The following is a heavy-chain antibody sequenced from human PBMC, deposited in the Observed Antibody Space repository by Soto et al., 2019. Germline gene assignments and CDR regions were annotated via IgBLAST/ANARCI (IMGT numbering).Heavy chain of an antibody. V-gene: IGHV3-23*01. CDR2: GGSGGSR. CDR1: GFTFSTYG. Sequence: GGSLRLSCVTSGFTFSTYGTTWVRQAPGKGLEWVSYGGSGGSRYYAESMKGRFTISRDNSKNTLSLEMNSLRAEDTATYYCVKFRGRAYPYYYMDVWGKGTTVTVSS. CDR3: VKFRGRAYPYYYMDV. J-gene: IGHJ6*03. D-gene: IGHD3-10*01.